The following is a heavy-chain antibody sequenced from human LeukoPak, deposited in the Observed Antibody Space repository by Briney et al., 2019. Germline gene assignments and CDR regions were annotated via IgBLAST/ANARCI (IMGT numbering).Heavy chain of an antibody. CDR2: IYYSGST. Sequence: PSETLSLTCTVSGGSIGSYYWSWIRQPPGKGLEWIGYIYYSGSTNYNPSLKSRVTISEDTTKNQFSLKLSSVTAADTAVYYCARDRSWYMDVWGKGTTVTISS. D-gene: IGHD3-10*01. CDR1: GGSIGSYY. J-gene: IGHJ6*03. V-gene: IGHV4-59*01. CDR3: ARDRSWYMDV.